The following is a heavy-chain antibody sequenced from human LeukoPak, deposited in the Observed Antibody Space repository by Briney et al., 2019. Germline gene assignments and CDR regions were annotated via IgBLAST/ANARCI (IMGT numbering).Heavy chain of an antibody. J-gene: IGHJ4*02. D-gene: IGHD3-9*01. CDR1: GGSISSYY. V-gene: IGHV4-59*08. CDR3: ARGGYYDILTGDVERANDY. CDR2: IYYSGST. Sequence: SETLSLTCTVSGGSISSYYWSWIRQPPGKGLEWIGYIYYSGSTNYNPSLKSRVTISVDTSRNQFSLKLSSVTAADTAVYYCARGGYYDILTGDVERANDYWGQGTLVTVSS.